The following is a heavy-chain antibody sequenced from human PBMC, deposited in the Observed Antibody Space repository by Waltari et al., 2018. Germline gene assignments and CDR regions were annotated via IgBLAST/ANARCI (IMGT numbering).Heavy chain of an antibody. CDR3: ARDRDFVGNSAWCFDY. CDR1: GYTFTGYS. J-gene: IGHJ4*02. D-gene: IGHD4-4*01. V-gene: IGHV1-2*06. CDR2: INPNSGGT. Sequence: VQLVQSGAEVKKPGASVQVSCQASGYTFTGYSIHWVRQAPGQGLEWLGRINPNSGGTNFAQKFQGRVTMTRDTSINTAYMELSSLRSDDTAVYYCARDRDFVGNSAWCFDYWGPGTLVTVSS.